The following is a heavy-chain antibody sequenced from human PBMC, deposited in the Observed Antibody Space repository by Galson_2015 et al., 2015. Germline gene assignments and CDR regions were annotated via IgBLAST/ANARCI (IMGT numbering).Heavy chain of an antibody. Sequence: SVKVSCKVSGYTLTELSMHWVRQAPGKGLEWMGGFDPEDGEAIYAQKFQGRVTMTEDTSTDTAYMELSSLRSEDTAVYYCATSVDTAMIFDYWGQGTLVTVSS. CDR2: FDPEDGEA. V-gene: IGHV1-24*01. D-gene: IGHD5-18*01. CDR3: ATSVDTAMIFDY. J-gene: IGHJ4*02. CDR1: GYTLTELS.